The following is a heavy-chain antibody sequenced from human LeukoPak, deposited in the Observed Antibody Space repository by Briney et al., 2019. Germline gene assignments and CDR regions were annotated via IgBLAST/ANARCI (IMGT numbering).Heavy chain of an antibody. J-gene: IGHJ6*03. CDR1: GGSFSGYY. Sequence: SETLSLTCAVYGGSFSGYYWSWIRQPPGKGLEWIGEINHSGSTNYNPSLKSRVTISVDTSKNQFSLKLSSVTAADTAVYYCARRIAPTHYDILTGRGYYYYYMDVWGKGTTVTIPS. CDR2: INHSGST. CDR3: ARRIAPTHYDILTGRGYYYYYMDV. D-gene: IGHD3-9*01. V-gene: IGHV4-34*01.